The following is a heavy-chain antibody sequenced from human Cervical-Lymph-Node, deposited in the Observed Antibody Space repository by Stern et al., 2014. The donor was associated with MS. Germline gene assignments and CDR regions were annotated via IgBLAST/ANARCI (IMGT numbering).Heavy chain of an antibody. D-gene: IGHD3-22*01. Sequence: VQLVQSGAEVKKPGASVKGSCKASGYTFTSYYMHWVRQAPGQGLEWMGIINPSGGGTSYAQKFQGRVTMTRDTSTSTVYMELSSLRSEDTAVYYCARDGGITMIVDSYFDYWGQGTLVTVSS. CDR2: INPSGGGT. CDR3: ARDGGITMIVDSYFDY. V-gene: IGHV1-46*01. CDR1: GYTFTSYY. J-gene: IGHJ4*02.